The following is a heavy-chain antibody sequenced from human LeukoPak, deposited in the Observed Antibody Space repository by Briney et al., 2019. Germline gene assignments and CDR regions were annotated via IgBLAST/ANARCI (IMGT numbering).Heavy chain of an antibody. D-gene: IGHD3-3*01. CDR3: AISPSIFGFFGAMTY. CDR2: IYHSGST. Sequence: SETLSLTCTVSGGSISSGGYYWSWIRQPPGKGLEWIGYIYHSGSTYYNPSLKSRVTISVDRSKNQFSLKLSSVTAADTAVYYCAISPSIFGFFGAMTYWGQGTLVTVSS. J-gene: IGHJ4*02. CDR1: GGSISSGGYY. V-gene: IGHV4-30-2*01.